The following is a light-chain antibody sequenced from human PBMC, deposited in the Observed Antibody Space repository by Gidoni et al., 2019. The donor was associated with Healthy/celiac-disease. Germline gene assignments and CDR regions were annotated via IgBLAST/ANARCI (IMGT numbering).Light chain of an antibody. V-gene: IGKV1-12*01. CDR3: QQANSFPLT. CDR1: QGISSW. Sequence: DIQRNQSPSSVSASVGDRVPSTCRASQGISSWLAWYQPKPGQAPKLLIYAASSLQSGVPSRFRCSGSGTDFTLTICSLQPEAFATYYCQQANSFPLTFGGXTKVEIK. CDR2: AAS. J-gene: IGKJ4*01.